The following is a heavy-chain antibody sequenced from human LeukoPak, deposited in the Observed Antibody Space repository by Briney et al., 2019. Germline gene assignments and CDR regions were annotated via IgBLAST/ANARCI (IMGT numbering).Heavy chain of an antibody. CDR3: ASEGSCWYYFDY. D-gene: IGHD6-13*01. J-gene: IGHJ4*02. Sequence: GGSLRLSCAASRFTFSSYWMHWVRPAPGKGLVWVSRINSDGSSTSYTDSVKGRFTVSRDNAKNTLYLQKNSLRSEDTAVYYCASEGSCWYYFDYWGQGTLVTVSS. CDR1: RFTFSSYW. CDR2: INSDGSST. V-gene: IGHV3-74*01.